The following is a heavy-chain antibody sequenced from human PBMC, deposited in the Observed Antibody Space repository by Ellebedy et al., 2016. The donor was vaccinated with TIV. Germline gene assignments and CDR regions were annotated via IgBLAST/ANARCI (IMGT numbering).Heavy chain of an antibody. CDR2: IMYSGRS. V-gene: IGHV4-31*03. CDR1: GGSISTGGYS. Sequence: SETLSLTXTVSGGSISTGGYSWNWLRQFPGKGLEWIGFIMYSGRSDYNPSLRSRLSMAVEASKNRFSLKLTSVTGADTAFYYCASSVLFTGGEAFDVWGRGRKVTVSP. J-gene: IGHJ3*01. D-gene: IGHD3-16*01. CDR3: ASSVLFTGGEAFDV.